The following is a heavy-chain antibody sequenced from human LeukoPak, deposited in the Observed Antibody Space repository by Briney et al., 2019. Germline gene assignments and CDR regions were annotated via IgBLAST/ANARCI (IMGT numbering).Heavy chain of an antibody. CDR1: GITFRSYW. CDR2: MNGDGSST. V-gene: IGHV3-74*01. Sequence: GGSLRLSCAASGITFRSYWMHCVRQDPGKGPVWVSHMNGDGSSTSYADSVKGRFTISRDNAKNTLYLQMNSLKAEDTAVYYCARTVTDAFDIWGQGTMVTVSS. J-gene: IGHJ3*02. D-gene: IGHD3/OR15-3a*01. CDR3: ARTVTDAFDI.